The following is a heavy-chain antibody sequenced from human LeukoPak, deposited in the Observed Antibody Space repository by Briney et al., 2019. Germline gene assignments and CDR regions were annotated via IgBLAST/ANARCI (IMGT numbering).Heavy chain of an antibody. CDR1: GGSISSSSYY. V-gene: IGHV4-39*07. CDR3: ARDGESLVGYSYGFDY. Sequence: NPSETLSLTCTVSGGSISSSSYYWGWIRQPPGKGLEWIGSIYYSGSTYYNPSLKSRVTISVGTSKNQFSLKLSSVTAADTAVYYCARDGESLVGYSYGFDYWGQGTLVTVSS. D-gene: IGHD5-18*01. CDR2: IYYSGST. J-gene: IGHJ4*02.